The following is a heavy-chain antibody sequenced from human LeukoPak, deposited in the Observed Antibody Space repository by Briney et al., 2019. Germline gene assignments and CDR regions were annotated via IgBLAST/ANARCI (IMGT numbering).Heavy chain of an antibody. CDR2: IYYSGST. Sequence: PSETLSLTCTVSGGSISSYYWCWVRQPPGKGLEWVGYIYYSGSTYYNPSLKSRVTISVDTSKNQFSLKLSSVTAADTAVYYCARDGRGTTVTSIDYWGQGTLVTVSS. D-gene: IGHD4-17*01. CDR3: ARDGRGTTVTSIDY. J-gene: IGHJ4*02. V-gene: IGHV4-59*12. CDR1: GGSISSYY.